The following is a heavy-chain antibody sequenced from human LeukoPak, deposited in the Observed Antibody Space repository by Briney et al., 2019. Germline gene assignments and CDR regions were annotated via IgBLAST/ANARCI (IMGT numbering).Heavy chain of an antibody. D-gene: IGHD4-17*01. CDR2: ISHIGRT. CDR1: GDSFSSHY. V-gene: IGHV4-59*11. CDR3: ARDLVTVAKGFDI. Sequence: SETLSLTCAVSGDSFSSHYWTWIRQSPGTGLEWIGYISHIGRTNYNPSLKSRVTISIDTSKNQFSLKLRSVTAADTAVYYCARDLVTVAKGFDIWGQGTMVSVSS. J-gene: IGHJ3*02.